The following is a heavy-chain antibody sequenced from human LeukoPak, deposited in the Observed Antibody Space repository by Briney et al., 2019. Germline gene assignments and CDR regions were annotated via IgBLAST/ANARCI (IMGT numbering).Heavy chain of an antibody. D-gene: IGHD3-22*01. CDR2: ISYDGSNK. V-gene: IGHV3-30*18. Sequence: GGSLRLSCAASGFTFSSYGMHWVRQAPGKGLEWVAVISYDGSNKYYADSVKGRFTISRDNSKNTLYLQMNSLRAEDTAVYYCAKDVSYDSSGYYLLDYWGQGTLVTVSS. J-gene: IGHJ4*02. CDR1: GFTFSSYG. CDR3: AKDVSYDSSGYYLLDY.